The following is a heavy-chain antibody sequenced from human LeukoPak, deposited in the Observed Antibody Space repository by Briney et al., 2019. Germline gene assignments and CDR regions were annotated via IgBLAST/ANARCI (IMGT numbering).Heavy chain of an antibody. D-gene: IGHD2-2*01. Sequence: PGGSLRLSCAASGFTFSDYYMSWIRQAPGKGLEWVSYISSSGSTIYYADSVKGRFTISRDNAKNSLYLQMNSLRAEDTAVYYCASPFSGDIVVVPAAMEGAFDIWGQGTMVTVSS. CDR1: GFTFSDYY. CDR3: ASPFSGDIVVVPAAMEGAFDI. CDR2: ISSSGSTI. J-gene: IGHJ3*02. V-gene: IGHV3-11*04.